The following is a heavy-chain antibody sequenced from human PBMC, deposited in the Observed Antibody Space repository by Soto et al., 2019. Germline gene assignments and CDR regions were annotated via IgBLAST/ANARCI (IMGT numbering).Heavy chain of an antibody. V-gene: IGHV3-74*01. CDR3: GRDKHHHWSDP. CDR2: INNDGSGT. J-gene: IGHJ5*02. Sequence: PLRASYGASGFTFRTYWVPWVRQAPGKGLVWVSRINNDGSGTTYAASVKGRFTISRDNAKNTVDLQMNSMRAEDKAVYYCGRDKHHHWSDPWGQGSPV. CDR1: GFTFRTYW.